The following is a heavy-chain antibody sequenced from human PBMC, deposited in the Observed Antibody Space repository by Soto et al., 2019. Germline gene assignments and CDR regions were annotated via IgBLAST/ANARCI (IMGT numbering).Heavy chain of an antibody. V-gene: IGHV3-23*01. D-gene: IGHD2-2*01. J-gene: IGHJ6*02. CDR3: ARDPPNDKNQLDYGMDV. CDR2: ISARGGST. Sequence: HPGGSLRLSCAASGFTFSSYTMHWVRQAPGKGLEWVSLISARGGSTYYADSVKGRFTISRDNSKNTLYLQMNSLRAEDTGVYYCARDPPNDKNQLDYGMDVWGQGTAVTVSS. CDR1: GFTFSSYT.